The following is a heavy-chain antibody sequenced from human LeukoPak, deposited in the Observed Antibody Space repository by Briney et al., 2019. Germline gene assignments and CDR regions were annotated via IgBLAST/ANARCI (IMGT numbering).Heavy chain of an antibody. D-gene: IGHD6-13*01. CDR1: GGTFSSYA. V-gene: IGHV1-69*04. CDR2: IIPILGIA. J-gene: IGHJ5*02. Sequence: ASVKVSCKASGGTFSSYAISWVRQAPGQGLDWMGRIIPILGIANYAQKFQGRVTITADKSTSTAYMELSSLRSEDTAVYYCARGGIAAAASGFDPWGQGTLVTVSS. CDR3: ARGGIAAAASGFDP.